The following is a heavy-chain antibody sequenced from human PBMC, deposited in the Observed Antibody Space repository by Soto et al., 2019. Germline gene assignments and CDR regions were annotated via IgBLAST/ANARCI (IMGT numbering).Heavy chain of an antibody. D-gene: IGHD6-13*01. J-gene: IGHJ4*02. Sequence: GASVKVSCKASGGTFSSYAISWVRQAPGQGLEWMGGIIPIFGTANYAQKFQGRVTITADESTSTAYMELSSLRSEDTAVYYCARDTIAAAGTPHFDYWGQGTLVTVSS. V-gene: IGHV1-69*13. CDR1: GGTFSSYA. CDR2: IIPIFGTA. CDR3: ARDTIAAAGTPHFDY.